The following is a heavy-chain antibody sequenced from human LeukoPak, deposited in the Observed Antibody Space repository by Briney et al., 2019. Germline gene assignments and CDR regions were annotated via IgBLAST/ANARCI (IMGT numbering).Heavy chain of an antibody. D-gene: IGHD6-19*01. CDR2: MNPNSGYT. CDR1: GYTFTTYD. CDR3: ARVAGSIDY. Sequence: ASVKVSCKTSGYTFTTYDINWVRQATGQGLEWMGWMNPNSGYTGYAQKFQGRVTITRDTSISTAYMELSSMRSEDTAVYYCARVAGSIDYWGQGTLVTVSS. V-gene: IGHV1-8*03. J-gene: IGHJ4*02.